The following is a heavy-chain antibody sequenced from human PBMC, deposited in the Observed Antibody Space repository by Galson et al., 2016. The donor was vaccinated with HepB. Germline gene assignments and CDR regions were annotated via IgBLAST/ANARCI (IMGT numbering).Heavy chain of an antibody. Sequence: QSGAEVKKPGESLKISCKGFGYTFTSYWIAWVRQLPGKGLEWMGIIYAGDSDTKYGPSFQGRVTISVDKSISTAYLQWNSLKASGSAMYYCARQSRYLWEPGDYWGQGTLVTVSS. J-gene: IGHJ4*02. CDR2: IYAGDSDT. CDR3: ARQSRYLWEPGDY. D-gene: IGHD1-26*01. CDR1: GYTFTSYW. V-gene: IGHV5-51*01.